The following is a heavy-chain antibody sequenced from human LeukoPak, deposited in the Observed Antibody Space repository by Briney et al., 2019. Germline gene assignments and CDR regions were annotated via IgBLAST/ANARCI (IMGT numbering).Heavy chain of an antibody. V-gene: IGHV1-18*01. Sequence: DSVKVSCKASGYTFTAYGISWVRQAPGQGLEWMGWISVYNGKVNYAQKFQGRVTMTTDTSTSTAYMELRSLRSDDTAVYYCAKVIAAAGIYYFDYWGQGTLVTVFS. D-gene: IGHD6-13*01. CDR2: ISVYNGKV. J-gene: IGHJ4*02. CDR1: GYTFTAYG. CDR3: AKVIAAAGIYYFDY.